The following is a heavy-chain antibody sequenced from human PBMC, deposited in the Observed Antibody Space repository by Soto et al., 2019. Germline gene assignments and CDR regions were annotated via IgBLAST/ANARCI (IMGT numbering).Heavy chain of an antibody. CDR2: IRPYNGDT. J-gene: IGHJ6*03. D-gene: IGHD1-26*01. CDR1: GYSFSSYG. CDR3: ARRAEDHYFYYMGV. Sequence: QAQLVQSGSEVKRPGASVKVSCKASGYSFSSYGIVWVRQAPGQGLEWLGWIRPYNGDTNSAQKFQGRATLTTATSTSTAYMELRSLRYDATAVYYCARRAEDHYFYYMGVWGKGTTVTVSS. V-gene: IGHV1-18*01.